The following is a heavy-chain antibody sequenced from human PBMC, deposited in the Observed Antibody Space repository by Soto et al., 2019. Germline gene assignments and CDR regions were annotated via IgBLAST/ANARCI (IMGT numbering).Heavy chain of an antibody. V-gene: IGHV2-5*02. CDR2: LYWDDDN. CDR1: GFSLSTSGVG. CDR3: THTLSRSSTYYYGMDV. J-gene: IGHJ6*02. D-gene: IGHD2-15*01. Sequence: QITLKESGPTLVKVTQTLTLTCTFSGFSLSTSGVGVAWSRQPPGKALEWLALLYWDDDNRYSPSLKSRLTITTDTSTSSVAPTLANMDPVDTATYYFTHTLSRSSTYYYGMDVWGQGTTVSVSS.